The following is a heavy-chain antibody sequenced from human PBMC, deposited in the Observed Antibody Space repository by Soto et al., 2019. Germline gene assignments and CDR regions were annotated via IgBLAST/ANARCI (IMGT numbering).Heavy chain of an antibody. D-gene: IGHD2-15*01. CDR1: GFTFSDHY. Sequence: EVQLVESGGGLVQPGGSLRLSCAASGFTFSDHYMDWVRQAPGKGLEWVGRTRNKANSYTTEYAASVKGRFTISREDSKNSLYQQMNSLKTEDTAVYYCARGGCSGGSCYSYWGQGTLVTVSS. CDR3: ARGGCSGGSCYSY. V-gene: IGHV3-72*01. J-gene: IGHJ4*02. CDR2: TRNKANSYTT.